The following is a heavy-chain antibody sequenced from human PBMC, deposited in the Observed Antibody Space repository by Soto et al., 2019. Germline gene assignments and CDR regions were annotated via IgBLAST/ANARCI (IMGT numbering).Heavy chain of an antibody. Sequence: QLQLQESGPGLVKPSETLFLTCTVSGGSISSRSYFWGWIRQPPGKGLEWIGSVSYNVSTYYNPSLKSRPTMSVDTSKNQFFLKLSSVTAADTAVYYCARQAVDEGYSSGWYFDSWGQGTLVTVSS. CDR2: VSYNVST. J-gene: IGHJ4*02. V-gene: IGHV4-39*01. CDR3: ARQAVDEGYSSGWYFDS. CDR1: GGSISSRSYF. D-gene: IGHD6-19*01.